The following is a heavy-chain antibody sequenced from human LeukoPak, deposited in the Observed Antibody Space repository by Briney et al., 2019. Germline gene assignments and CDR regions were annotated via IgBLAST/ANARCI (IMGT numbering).Heavy chain of an antibody. D-gene: IGHD2-21*02. Sequence: SETLFLTTTASGDSSSSYYWSWIRRPPGDGLKWVGDLYYSWIPNYNPSLQSRVTISVDTSKNQFSLQLSSVTAADTAVYYCAREGLLCGGDCYRDAFDIWGQGTMVTVSS. V-gene: IGHV4-59*13. CDR2: LYYSWIP. J-gene: IGHJ3*02. CDR1: GDSSSSYY. CDR3: AREGLLCGGDCYRDAFDI.